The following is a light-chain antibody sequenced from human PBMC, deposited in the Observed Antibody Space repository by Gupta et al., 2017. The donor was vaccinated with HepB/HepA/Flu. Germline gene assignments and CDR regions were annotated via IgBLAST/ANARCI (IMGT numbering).Light chain of an antibody. CDR2: WAS. Sequence: DIVMTQSPDSLAVSLGEKATINCKSSQSILYSSNNKNYLAWYQQKPGQPPKLLIYWASTRESGVPDRFSGSGSGTXFTLSIXSLQAEDVAVYYCQQHAATIQTFGXGTKVEIK. J-gene: IGKJ1*01. CDR3: QQHAATIQT. V-gene: IGKV4-1*01. CDR1: QSILYSSNNKNY.